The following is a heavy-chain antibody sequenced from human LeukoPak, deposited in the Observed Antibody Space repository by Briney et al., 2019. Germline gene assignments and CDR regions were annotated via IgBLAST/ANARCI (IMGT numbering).Heavy chain of an antibody. CDR3: ARENYDISGYSKIDY. CDR2: ISSSSSTI. J-gene: IGHJ4*02. Sequence: GGSLRLSCAASGFTFSSYSMNWVRQAPGKGLEWVSYISSSSSTIYYADSVKGRFTISRDNAKNSLYLQMNSLRAEDTAVYYCARENYDISGYSKIDYWGQGTLVTVSS. D-gene: IGHD3-22*01. CDR1: GFTFSSYS. V-gene: IGHV3-48*01.